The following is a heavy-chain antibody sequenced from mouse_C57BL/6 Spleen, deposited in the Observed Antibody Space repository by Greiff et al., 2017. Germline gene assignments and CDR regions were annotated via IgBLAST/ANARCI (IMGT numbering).Heavy chain of an antibody. CDR3: AKEVYDGPQREYFDY. CDR1: GYTFTSYW. D-gene: IGHD2-3*01. J-gene: IGHJ2*01. V-gene: IGHV1-72*01. Sequence: QVQLKQPGAELVKPGASVKLSCKASGYTFTSYWMHWVKQRPGRGLEWIGRIDPNSGGTKYNEKFKSKATLTVDKPSSTAYMQLSSLTSEDSAVYYCAKEVYDGPQREYFDYWGQGTTLTVSS. CDR2: IDPNSGGT.